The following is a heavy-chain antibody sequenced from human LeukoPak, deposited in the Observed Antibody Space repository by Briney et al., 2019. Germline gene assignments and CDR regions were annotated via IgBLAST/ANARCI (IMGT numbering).Heavy chain of an antibody. CDR3: ARGGSDILTQHDY. D-gene: IGHD3-9*01. V-gene: IGHV3-21*01. J-gene: IGHJ4*02. Sequence: KAGGSLRLSCAASGVTFSSYSMNWVRQGPGKGLEWVSSISSSSRYINYADSVKGRFTISRDNAKNSLYLQMNSLRAEDTAVYNCARGGSDILTQHDYWGQGTLVTVSS. CDR2: ISSSSRYI. CDR1: GVTFSSYS.